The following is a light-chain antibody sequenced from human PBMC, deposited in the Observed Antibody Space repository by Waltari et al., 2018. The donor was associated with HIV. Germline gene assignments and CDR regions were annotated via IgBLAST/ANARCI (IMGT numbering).Light chain of an antibody. Sequence: EIVLTQSPATLSVSPGKTATLSGRASQSVSSNLAWYQQKAGQTPRLLIYSASTRATGIPPRFIGSSSGTTFALPITSVLPADDAEYYCQQYNYWPCFTFGQGTKLEIK. CDR1: QSVSSN. CDR2: SAS. V-gene: IGKV3-15*01. CDR3: QQYNYWPCFT. J-gene: IGKJ2*01.